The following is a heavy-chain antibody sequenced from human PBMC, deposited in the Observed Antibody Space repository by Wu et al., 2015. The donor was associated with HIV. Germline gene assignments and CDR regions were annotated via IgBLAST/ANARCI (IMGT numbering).Heavy chain of an antibody. V-gene: IGHV1-8*01. J-gene: IGHJ4*02. D-gene: IGHD6-13*01. CDR3: ARGFIAAAGTPPIHFDY. Sequence: QVQLVQSGTEVKKPGTSVKVSCKASGYTFPDYDINWVRRATGQGLEWMGWMNPNSGNTGYARKFQGRLTMTTNTSISTAFMELRSLRSEDTAIYFCARGFIAAAGTPPIHFDYWGPGTVVTVSA. CDR1: GYTFPDYD. CDR2: MNPNSGNT.